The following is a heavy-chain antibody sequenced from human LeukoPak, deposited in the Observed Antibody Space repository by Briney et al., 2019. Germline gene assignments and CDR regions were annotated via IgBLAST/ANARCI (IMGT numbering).Heavy chain of an antibody. Sequence: SETLSLTCAVYGGSFSGYYWSWIRQPPGKGLEWIGEINHSGSTNYNPSLESRVTISVDTSKNQFSLKLSSVTAADTAVYYCARVPAGTGPFDYWGQGTLVTVSS. D-gene: IGHD6-19*01. CDR3: ARVPAGTGPFDY. V-gene: IGHV4-34*01. CDR2: INHSGST. CDR1: GGSFSGYY. J-gene: IGHJ4*02.